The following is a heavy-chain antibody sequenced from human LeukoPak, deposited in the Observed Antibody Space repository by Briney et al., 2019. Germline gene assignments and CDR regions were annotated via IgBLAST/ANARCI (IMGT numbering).Heavy chain of an antibody. CDR2: IKQDGSEK. D-gene: IGHD3-9*01. V-gene: IGHV3-7*01. Sequence: GGSLRLSCAASGFTFCSHWMSWVRQAPGKGLEWVANIKQDGSEKYYVDSVKGRFTISRDNAKNSLYLQMNSLRAEDTAVYYCARGLTGYCFDYWGQGTLVTVSS. J-gene: IGHJ4*02. CDR3: ARGLTGYCFDY. CDR1: GFTFCSHW.